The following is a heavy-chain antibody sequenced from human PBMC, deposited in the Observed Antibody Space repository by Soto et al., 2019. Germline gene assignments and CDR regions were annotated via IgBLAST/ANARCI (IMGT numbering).Heavy chain of an antibody. V-gene: IGHV3-66*01. J-gene: IGHJ6*04. CDR1: GFTVSSKY. CDR2: IQSGGTT. CDR3: ARDDVLCDGGRCYGITLDV. Sequence: EVQLVESGGGLVQPGGSLRLSCAASGFTVSSKYMTWVRQAPGKGLEWVSRIQSGGTTYYEDSVKGRFTTSRDTSENTLHLQMDSLRVEDTAVYYCARDDVLCDGGRCYGITLDVWGKGTTVTVSS. D-gene: IGHD2-15*01.